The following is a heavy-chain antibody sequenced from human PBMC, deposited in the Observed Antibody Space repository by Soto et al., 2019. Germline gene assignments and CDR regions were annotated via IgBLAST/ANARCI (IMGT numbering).Heavy chain of an antibody. Sequence: QVQLVRSGAEVKKPGASVKVSCKTSGYTFTSYAVHWARQAPGQRLEWMGWINAGNGNTEYSQKFQGRVTFTRDTSASTAHMELSSLRSEDTAVYYCVAVDYGDYWGQGTLVTVSS. CDR2: INAGNGNT. D-gene: IGHD6-19*01. CDR1: GYTFTSYA. CDR3: VAVDYGDY. J-gene: IGHJ4*02. V-gene: IGHV1-3*01.